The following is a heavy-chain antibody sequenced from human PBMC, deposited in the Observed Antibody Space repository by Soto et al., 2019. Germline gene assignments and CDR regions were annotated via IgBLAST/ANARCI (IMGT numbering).Heavy chain of an antibody. CDR2: IYYSGST. CDR3: ARAEGYCSSTSCYDPFLRY. J-gene: IGHJ4*02. D-gene: IGHD2-2*01. Sequence: QVQLQESGPGLVKPSETLSLTCTVSGGSISSYYWSWIRQPPGKGLEWIGYIYYSGSTNYNPSLKSRVTISVDTSKNQFSLKLSSVTAADTAVYYCARAEGYCSSTSCYDPFLRYWGQGTLVTVSS. V-gene: IGHV4-59*01. CDR1: GGSISSYY.